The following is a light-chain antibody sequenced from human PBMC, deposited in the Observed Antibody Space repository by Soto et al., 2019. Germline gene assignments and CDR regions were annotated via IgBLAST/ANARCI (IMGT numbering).Light chain of an antibody. CDR1: QSITGW. J-gene: IGKJ3*01. CDR2: DAS. V-gene: IGKV1-5*01. CDR3: QQYKSCAFT. Sequence: DIQMTQSPSALSASVGDRVTITCRASQSITGWLAWYQQKPGKAPKLLIYDASSLESGVPSRFSGRASGTEFTLTISSLQPDDFATYYCQQYKSCAFTFGPGTKVEIK.